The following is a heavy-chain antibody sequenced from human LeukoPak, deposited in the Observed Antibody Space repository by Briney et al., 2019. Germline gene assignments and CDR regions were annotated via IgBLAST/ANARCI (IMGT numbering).Heavy chain of an antibody. Sequence: ASVKVSCKASGYTFTSYYMHWVRQAPGQGLEWMGIINPSGGSTSYAQKFQGRVTITADKSTSTAYMELSSLRSEDTAVYYCARVNLHDSSGYCLDYWGQGTLVTVSS. CDR2: INPSGGST. CDR1: GYTFTSYY. CDR3: ARVNLHDSSGYCLDY. V-gene: IGHV1-46*01. D-gene: IGHD3-22*01. J-gene: IGHJ4*02.